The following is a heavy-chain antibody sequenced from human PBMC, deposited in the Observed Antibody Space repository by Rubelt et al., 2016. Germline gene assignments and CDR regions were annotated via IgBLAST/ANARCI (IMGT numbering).Heavy chain of an antibody. D-gene: IGHD4-23*01. CDR3: ARGRAVKLADSGGNDY. J-gene: IGHJ4*02. V-gene: IGHV1-8*01. CDR1: GYTLTELS. CDR2: MNPNSGNT. Sequence: QVQLVQSGAEVKKPGASVKVSCKVSGYTLTELSMHWVRQAPGKGLEWMGWMNPNSGNTGYAQKCQGRVTMTRNTSISTAYMELSSLRSEDTAVYYCARGRAVKLADSGGNDYWGQGTLVTVSS.